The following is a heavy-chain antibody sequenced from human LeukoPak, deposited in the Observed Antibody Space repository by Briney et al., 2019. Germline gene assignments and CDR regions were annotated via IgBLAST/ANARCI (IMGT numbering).Heavy chain of an antibody. CDR3: ARHLSLGLVGSSSWYLPGYFDY. J-gene: IGHJ4*02. Sequence: PSETLSLTCTVSGGSISSSSYYWGWIRQPPGKGLEWIGSIYYSGSTYYNPSLKSRVTISVDTSKNQFSLKLSSVTAADTAVYYCARHLSLGLVGSSSWYLPGYFDYWGQGTLVTVSS. CDR1: GGSISSSSYY. CDR2: IYYSGST. D-gene: IGHD6-13*01. V-gene: IGHV4-39*01.